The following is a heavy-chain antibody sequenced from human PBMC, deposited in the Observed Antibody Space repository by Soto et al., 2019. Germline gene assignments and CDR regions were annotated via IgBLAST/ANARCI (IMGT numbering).Heavy chain of an antibody. V-gene: IGHV3-23*01. D-gene: IGHD3-10*01. Sequence: AGGSLRLSCAASGFTFSSYAMSWVRQAPGKGLEWVSAISGSGGSTFYADSVKGLFTISRDNSKNTLYLQMNSLRAEDTAVYYCAKDVFSSGSYTCYWGQGTLVTVSS. J-gene: IGHJ4*02. CDR2: ISGSGGST. CDR3: AKDVFSSGSYTCY. CDR1: GFTFSSYA.